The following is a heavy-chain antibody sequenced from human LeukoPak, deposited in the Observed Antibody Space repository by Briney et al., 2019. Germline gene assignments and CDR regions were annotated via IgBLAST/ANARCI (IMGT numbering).Heavy chain of an antibody. CDR1: GFTFSSYS. V-gene: IGHV3-21*01. CDR3: ASLRGEGFDY. CDR2: ISSSSSYI. D-gene: IGHD2-21*01. J-gene: IGHJ4*02. Sequence: GGSLRLSCAASGFTFSSYSMNWVRQAPGKGLEWVSSISSSSSYIYYADSVKGRFTISRDNAKNSLYLQMNSLRAEDTAVCYCASLRGEGFDYWGQGTLVTVSS.